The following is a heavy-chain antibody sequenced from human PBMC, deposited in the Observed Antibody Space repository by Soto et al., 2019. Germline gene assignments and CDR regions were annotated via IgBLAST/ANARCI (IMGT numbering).Heavy chain of an antibody. J-gene: IGHJ4*02. Sequence: SVKVSCKASGGTFSSYTISWVRQAPGQGLEWMGRIIPILGIANYAQKFQGRVTITAGKSTSTAYMELSSLRSEDTAVYYCARALDCSGGSCYSRNDYWGQGTLVTVSS. D-gene: IGHD2-15*01. CDR3: ARALDCSGGSCYSRNDY. CDR1: GGTFSSYT. CDR2: IIPILGIA. V-gene: IGHV1-69*02.